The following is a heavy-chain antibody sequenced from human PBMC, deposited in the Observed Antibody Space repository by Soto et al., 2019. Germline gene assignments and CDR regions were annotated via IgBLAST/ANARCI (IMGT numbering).Heavy chain of an antibody. Sequence: PGGSLRLSCAASGFTFSSYAMSWVRQAPGKGLEWVSAISGSGGSTYYADSVKGRFTISRDNSKNTLYLQMNSLRAEDTAVYYCAKDSAYSSGLGKPYYFDYWGQGTLVTVSS. CDR2: ISGSGGST. CDR3: AKDSAYSSGLGKPYYFDY. V-gene: IGHV3-23*01. D-gene: IGHD6-19*01. J-gene: IGHJ4*02. CDR1: GFTFSSYA.